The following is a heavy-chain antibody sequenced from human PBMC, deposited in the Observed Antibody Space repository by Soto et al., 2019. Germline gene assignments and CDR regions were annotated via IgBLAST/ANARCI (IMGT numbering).Heavy chain of an antibody. Sequence: GASVKVSCKASGYTFTSYYMHWVRQAPGQGLEWMGIINPSGGSTSYAQKFQGRVTMTRDTSKNTLYVEMNSLRAEDTAVYYCAKRRRVGSSKLETDYGMDVWGQGTTVTVSS. CDR3: AKRRRVGSSKLETDYGMDV. D-gene: IGHD6-13*01. J-gene: IGHJ6*02. CDR1: GYTFTSYY. CDR2: INPSGGST. V-gene: IGHV1-46*01.